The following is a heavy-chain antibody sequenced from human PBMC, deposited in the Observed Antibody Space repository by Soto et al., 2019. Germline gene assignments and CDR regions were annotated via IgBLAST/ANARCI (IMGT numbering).Heavy chain of an antibody. J-gene: IGHJ6*03. V-gene: IGHV1-8*01. CDR2: MNPNSGNT. CDR3: ARGQEEEYCSSTSCYKYYYYMDV. D-gene: IGHD2-2*02. CDR1: GYTFTSYD. Sequence: QVQLVQSGAEVKKPGASVKVSCKASGYTFTSYDINWVRQATGQGLEWMGWMNPNSGNTGYAQKLQGRVTMTRKTSISTAYMELSSQRSEDTAGYYCARGQEEEYCSSTSCYKYYYYMDVWGKGTTVTVSS.